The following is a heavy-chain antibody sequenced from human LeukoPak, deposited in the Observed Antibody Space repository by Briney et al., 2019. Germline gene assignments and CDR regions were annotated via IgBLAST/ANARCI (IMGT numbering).Heavy chain of an antibody. CDR2: ISYDGTNK. Sequence: GRSLRLSCAASGFTFSSYAMHWVRQAPGKGLEWVAFISYDGTNKYYADSVKGRFTISRDNSKNTLYLQMNSLRAEDTAVYYCARVLIYCSGGSCGDDYWGQGTLVTVSS. D-gene: IGHD2-15*01. V-gene: IGHV3-30-3*01. J-gene: IGHJ4*02. CDR3: ARVLIYCSGGSCGDDY. CDR1: GFTFSSYA.